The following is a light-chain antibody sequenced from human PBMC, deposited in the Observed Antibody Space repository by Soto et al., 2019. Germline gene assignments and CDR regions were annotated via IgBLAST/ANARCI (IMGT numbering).Light chain of an antibody. CDR1: QSVSSY. CDR2: DAS. J-gene: IGKJ5*01. V-gene: IGKV3-11*01. CDR3: QQRSNWPS. Sequence: EIVLTQSPATRSFSPGERAPLSCRPSQSVSSYLAWYQQNPGQAPRLLIYDASNRATGIPARFSGSGSGTDFTLTISSLEPEDFAVYYCQQRSNWPSFGQGTRLEIK.